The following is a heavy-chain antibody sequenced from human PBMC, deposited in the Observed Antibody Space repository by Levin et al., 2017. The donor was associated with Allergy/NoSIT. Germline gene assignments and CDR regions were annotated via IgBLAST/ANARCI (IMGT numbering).Heavy chain of an antibody. D-gene: IGHD3-3*01. J-gene: IGHJ6*02. Sequence: ASQTLSLTCTVSGGSISSYYWSWIRQPPGKGLEWIGYNYYSGSTNYNPSLKSRVTISVDTSKNQFSLKLRSVTAADTAVYYCAGDRGGVWSRENHAGYGMDVWGLGTTVTVSS. CDR2: NYYSGST. CDR1: GGSISSYY. CDR3: AGDRGGVWSRENHAGYGMDV. V-gene: IGHV4-59*01.